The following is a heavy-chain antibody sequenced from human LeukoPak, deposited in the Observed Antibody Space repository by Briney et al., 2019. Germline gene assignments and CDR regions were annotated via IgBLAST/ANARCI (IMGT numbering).Heavy chain of an antibody. J-gene: IGHJ5*02. CDR3: AREGEGSWFDP. Sequence: GGSLRLSCAASGFTVSSYYMSWVRQAPGKGLEWVSVIYSGGSTYYADSVKGRFTISRDNSKNTLYLQMNSLRAEDTAVYYCAREGEGSWFDPWGQGTLVTVSS. D-gene: IGHD3-16*01. CDR2: IYSGGST. V-gene: IGHV3-53*01. CDR1: GFTVSSYY.